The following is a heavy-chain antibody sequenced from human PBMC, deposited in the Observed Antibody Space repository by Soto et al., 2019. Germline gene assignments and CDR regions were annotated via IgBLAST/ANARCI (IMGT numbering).Heavy chain of an antibody. J-gene: IGHJ6*02. D-gene: IGHD2-2*01. CDR3: AKEVPGLVIVPADRGEGMDV. V-gene: IGHV3-30*18. CDR2: ISYDGSNK. CDR1: GFTFSSYG. Sequence: QVQLVESGGGVVQPGRSLRLSCAASGFTFSSYGMHWVRQAPGKGLEWVAVISYDGSNKYYADSVKGRFTISRDNSKNTLYLQMNSLRAEDTAVYYCAKEVPGLVIVPADRGEGMDVWGQGTTVTVSS.